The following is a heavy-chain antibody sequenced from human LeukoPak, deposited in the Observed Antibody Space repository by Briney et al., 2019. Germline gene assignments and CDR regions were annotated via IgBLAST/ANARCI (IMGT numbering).Heavy chain of an antibody. CDR2: ISGSGGST. D-gene: IGHD6-19*01. CDR1: GFTFSSYA. V-gene: IGHV3-23*01. J-gene: IGHJ4*02. CDR3: AKQQSSGGWYALDY. Sequence: GGSLRLSCAASGFTFSSYAMSWVRQAPGKGLEWVSSISGSGGSTNYADSVKGRFTISRDNSKNTLYLQMNSLRAEDTAVYYCAKQQSSGGWYALDYWGQGTLVTVSS.